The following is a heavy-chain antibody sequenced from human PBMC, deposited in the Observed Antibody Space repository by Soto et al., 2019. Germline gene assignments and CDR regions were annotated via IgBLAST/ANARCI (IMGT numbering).Heavy chain of an antibody. CDR1: GGSISSYY. CDR3: ARSEATVLDY. Sequence: PSETLSLTCIVSGGSISSYYWSWIRQPPGKGLEWIGYIYYSGSTNYNPSLKSRVTISVDTSKNQFSLKLSSVTAADTAVYYCARSEATVLDYWGQGTLVTVSS. J-gene: IGHJ4*02. D-gene: IGHD4-17*01. CDR2: IYYSGST. V-gene: IGHV4-59*08.